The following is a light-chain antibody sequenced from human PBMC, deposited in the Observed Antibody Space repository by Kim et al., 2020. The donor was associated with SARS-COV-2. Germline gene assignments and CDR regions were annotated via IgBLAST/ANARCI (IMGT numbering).Light chain of an antibody. J-gene: IGKJ1*01. CDR1: QSISSW. Sequence: GARVTITCRASQSISSWLAWYQQKPGKAPKLLIYDVSKLESGVPSRFSGSLSGTEFTLTISSLQTDDFANYYCQQYDLYPWTFGQGTKVDI. CDR3: QQYDLYPWT. CDR2: DVS. V-gene: IGKV1-5*01.